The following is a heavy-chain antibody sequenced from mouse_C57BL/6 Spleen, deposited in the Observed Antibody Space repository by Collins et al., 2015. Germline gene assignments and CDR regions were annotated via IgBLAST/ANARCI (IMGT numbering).Heavy chain of an antibody. CDR3: ASEDDYDGGAWFAY. D-gene: IGHD2-4*01. J-gene: IGHJ3*01. V-gene: IGHV1-22*01. CDR1: GYTFTDYN. Sequence: EVQLQQSGPELVKPGASVKMSCKASGYTFTDYNMHWVKQSHGKSLEWIGYINPNNGGTSYNQKFMGKATLTVNKSSNTAYMELRSLTSEDSAVYYCASEDDYDGGAWFAYWGQGTLVTVSA. CDR2: INPNNGGT.